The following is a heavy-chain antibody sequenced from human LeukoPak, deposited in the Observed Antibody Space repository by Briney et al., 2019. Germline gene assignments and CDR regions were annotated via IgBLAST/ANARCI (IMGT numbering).Heavy chain of an antibody. D-gene: IGHD1-26*01. Sequence: SETLSLTCAVSGSSMNYYYWTWMRQPPGRGLEWIGYVFYSGSTNYNPSPKSRVTISLDTSKNQFSLRLTSVTAADTAVYYCARRVYSGNYFDYWGQGILVTVSS. CDR2: VFYSGST. CDR1: GSSMNYYY. J-gene: IGHJ4*02. CDR3: ARRVYSGNYFDY. V-gene: IGHV4-59*08.